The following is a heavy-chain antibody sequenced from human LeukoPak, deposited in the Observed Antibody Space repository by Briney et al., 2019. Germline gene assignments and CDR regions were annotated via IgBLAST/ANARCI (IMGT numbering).Heavy chain of an antibody. CDR2: ISNSGNTK. J-gene: IGHJ4*02. CDR1: GFTFSNYE. Sequence: GGSLRLSCAASGFTFSNYEMNWIRQAPGKGLEWISYISNSGNTKYYADSVKGRFSISRDNANNSVYLQMNNLRAEDTAVHYCAAVIDYWGQGTLVTVSS. V-gene: IGHV3-48*03. CDR3: AAVIDY.